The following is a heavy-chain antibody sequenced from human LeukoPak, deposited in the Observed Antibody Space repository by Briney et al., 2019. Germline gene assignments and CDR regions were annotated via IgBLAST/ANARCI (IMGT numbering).Heavy chain of an antibody. CDR1: GFTFSSYA. J-gene: IGHJ4*02. Sequence: GGSLRLSCAASGFTFSSYAMSWVRQAPGKVLEWVSSISGSVGSTYYADSVKGRLTIARDNSKNTLYLQMNSLRAEDTAVYYCAKDVPRKGYSYGYGAPRVPQWGQGTLVTVSS. CDR2: ISGSVGST. V-gene: IGHV3-23*01. D-gene: IGHD5-18*01. CDR3: AKDVPRKGYSYGYGAPRVPQ.